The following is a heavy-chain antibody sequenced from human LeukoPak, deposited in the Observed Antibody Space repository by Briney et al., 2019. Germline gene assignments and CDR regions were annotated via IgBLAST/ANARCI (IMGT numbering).Heavy chain of an antibody. CDR2: IYYSGST. D-gene: IGHD3-9*01. Sequence: SETLSLTCTVSGGSISSSSYYWGWIRQPPGKGLEWIGSIYYSGSTYYNPSLKSRVTISVDTSKNQFSLKLSSVTAADTAVYYCASLRYFDWFPGYWGQGTLVTVSS. CDR3: ASLRYFDWFPGY. CDR1: GGSISSSSYY. V-gene: IGHV4-39*01. J-gene: IGHJ4*02.